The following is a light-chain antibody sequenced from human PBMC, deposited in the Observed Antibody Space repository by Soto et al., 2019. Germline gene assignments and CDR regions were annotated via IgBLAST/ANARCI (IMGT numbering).Light chain of an antibody. V-gene: IGLV2-14*01. CDR3: SSYTSSSTLGV. CDR2: DVS. Sequence: QSALTQPASVSGSPGQSITISCTGTSSDVGGYNYVSWYQQHPGKAPKVMIYDVSNRPSGVSNRFSGSKSGNTASLTISGLQAEDEVDYYCSSYTSSSTLGVFGTGTKLTVL. J-gene: IGLJ1*01. CDR1: SSDVGGYNY.